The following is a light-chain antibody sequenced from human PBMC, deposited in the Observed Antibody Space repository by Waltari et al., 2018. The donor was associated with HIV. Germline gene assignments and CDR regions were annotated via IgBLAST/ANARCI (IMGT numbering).Light chain of an antibody. CDR2: DVS. Sequence: QSALTQPASVSGSPGQSITITCPGTSSDIGTYNYVSWYQQHPGKAPKLMIYDVSNRPSGVSNRFSGSKSGTTASLTISGLQAEDEADYYCSSYTSSSTPVVFGGGTKLTVL. V-gene: IGLV2-14*01. J-gene: IGLJ2*01. CDR3: SSYTSSSTPVV. CDR1: SSDIGTYNY.